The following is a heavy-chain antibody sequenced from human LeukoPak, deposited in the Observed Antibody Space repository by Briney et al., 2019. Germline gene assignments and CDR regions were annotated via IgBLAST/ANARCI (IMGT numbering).Heavy chain of an antibody. D-gene: IGHD3/OR15-3a*01. Sequence: SETLSLTCAVSNYFISNGYYWGWIRQPPGKGLEWIGSIYHSGSTNYNPSLNSRVTISVDTSKNQFSLKLSSVTAADTAVYYCARHAFSGETHGAFDVWGQGTMVTVSS. V-gene: IGHV4-38-2*01. J-gene: IGHJ3*01. CDR3: ARHAFSGETHGAFDV. CDR2: IYHSGST. CDR1: NYFISNGYY.